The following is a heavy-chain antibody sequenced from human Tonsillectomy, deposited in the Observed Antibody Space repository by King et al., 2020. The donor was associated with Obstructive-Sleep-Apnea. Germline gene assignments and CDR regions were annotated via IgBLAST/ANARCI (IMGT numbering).Heavy chain of an antibody. Sequence: QLVQSGAEVKKPGASVKVSCKASGYTFTGYYMHWVRQAPGQGLEWMGWINPNSGGTDYLQKFQGRVTMTRDTSISTAYMELSRLRSDDTAVYYCARVPGVDRRDNWFDPWGQGTLVTVPS. D-gene: IGHD3-10*01. CDR2: INPNSGGT. CDR3: ARVPGVDRRDNWFDP. CDR1: GYTFTGYY. J-gene: IGHJ5*02. V-gene: IGHV1-2*02.